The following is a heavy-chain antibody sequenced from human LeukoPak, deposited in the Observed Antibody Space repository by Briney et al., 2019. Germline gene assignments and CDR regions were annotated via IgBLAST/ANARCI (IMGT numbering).Heavy chain of an antibody. V-gene: IGHV1-18*01. CDR2: ISAYNGNT. J-gene: IGHJ5*02. CDR3: ARDRYSSSWSEFDP. CDR1: GYTFTSYG. Sequence: ASVKVSCKAFGYTFTSYGISWVRQAPGQGLEWMGWISAYNGNTNYAQKLQGRVTMTTDTSTSTAYMELRSLRSDDTAVYYCARDRYSSSWSEFDPWGQGTLVTVSS. D-gene: IGHD6-13*01.